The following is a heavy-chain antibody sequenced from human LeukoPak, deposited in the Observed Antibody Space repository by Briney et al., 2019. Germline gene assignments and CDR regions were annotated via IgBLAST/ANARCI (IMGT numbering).Heavy chain of an antibody. J-gene: IGHJ6*03. CDR1: GFTFDGYA. CDR3: AKDALGGYCAYGYYYYYMDV. Sequence: GGSLRLSCAASGFTFDGYAMHWVRQAPGKGLEWVSFISGGGGSTYYADSVKGRFTISRDNSNNSLYLQMNRLRTEDTALYYCAKDALGGYCAYGYYYYYMDVWGKGTTVTVSS. CDR2: ISGGGGST. D-gene: IGHD5-12*01. V-gene: IGHV3-43*02.